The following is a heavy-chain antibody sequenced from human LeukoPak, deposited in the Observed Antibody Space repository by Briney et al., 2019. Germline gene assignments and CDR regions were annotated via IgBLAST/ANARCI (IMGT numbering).Heavy chain of an antibody. CDR1: GFTFDDYG. J-gene: IGHJ4*02. Sequence: GGSLRLSCAASGFTFDDYGMSWVRQAPGKGLEWVSGINWNGGSTGYADSVKGRFTISRDNAKNSLYLQMNSLRAEDTALYYCTRDIRYYYGSGSYYKVYYFDYWGQGTLVTVSS. D-gene: IGHD3-10*01. CDR3: TRDIRYYYGSGSYYKVYYFDY. V-gene: IGHV3-20*04. CDR2: INWNGGST.